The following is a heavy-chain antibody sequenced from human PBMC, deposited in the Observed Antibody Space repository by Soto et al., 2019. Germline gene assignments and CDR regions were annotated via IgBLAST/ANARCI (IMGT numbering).Heavy chain of an antibody. J-gene: IGHJ4*02. Sequence: QVQLVESGGGVVQPGRSLRLSCAASGFTFSSYAMHWVRQAPGKGLEWVAVISYDGSNKYYADSVKGRFTISRDNSKNTLYLQMNSLRAEDTAVYYCARDPHPLWSGFDYWGQGTLVTVSS. CDR2: ISYDGSNK. D-gene: IGHD3-3*01. V-gene: IGHV3-30-3*01. CDR3: ARDPHPLWSGFDY. CDR1: GFTFSSYA.